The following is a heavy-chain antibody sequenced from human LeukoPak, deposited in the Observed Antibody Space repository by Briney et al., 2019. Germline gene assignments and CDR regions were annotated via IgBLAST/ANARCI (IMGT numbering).Heavy chain of an antibody. J-gene: IGHJ4*02. CDR3: ALLATTVVTRFDY. Sequence: SVKVSCKASGGTFSSYAISWVRQAPGQGLEWMGGIIPIFGTTNYAQKLQGRVTITADESTSTAYMELSSLRSEDTAVYYCALLATTVVTRFDYWGQGTLVTVSP. CDR1: GGTFSSYA. D-gene: IGHD4-23*01. CDR2: IIPIFGTT. V-gene: IGHV1-69*13.